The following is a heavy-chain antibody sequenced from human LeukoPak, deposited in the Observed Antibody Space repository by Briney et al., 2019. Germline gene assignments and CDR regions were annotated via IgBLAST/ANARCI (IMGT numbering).Heavy chain of an antibody. V-gene: IGHV1-18*01. CDR3: ARVGAYCSSISCFDY. CDR1: GYTFTSYG. Sequence: ASVKVSCKASGYTFTSYGISWVRQAPGQGLEWMGWISVYNGNTDYAQKIQDRVTMTTDTSTSTGYMELRSLRSDDTAVYYCARVGAYCSSISCFDYWGQGTLVTVSS. CDR2: ISVYNGNT. D-gene: IGHD2-2*01. J-gene: IGHJ4*02.